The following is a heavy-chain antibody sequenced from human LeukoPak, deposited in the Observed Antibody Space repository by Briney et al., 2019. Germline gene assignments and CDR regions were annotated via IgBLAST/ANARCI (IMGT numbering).Heavy chain of an antibody. V-gene: IGHV3-48*03. D-gene: IGHD3-10*01. J-gene: IGHJ4*02. Sequence: GGSLRLSCAASGFTFSSYEMDWVRQAPGKGLEWVSYISSSGSTIYYADSVKGRFTISRDNAKNSLYLQMNSLRVEDTAVYYCAKLAKYFYGSETYYFFEHWGQGTPVTASS. CDR1: GFTFSSYE. CDR3: AKLAKYFYGSETYYFFEH. CDR2: ISSSGSTI.